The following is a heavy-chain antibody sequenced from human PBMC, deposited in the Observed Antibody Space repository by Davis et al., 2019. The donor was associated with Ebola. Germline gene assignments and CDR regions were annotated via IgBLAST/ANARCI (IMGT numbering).Heavy chain of an antibody. CDR2: INTDGSFT. J-gene: IGHJ6*04. Sequence: GESLKISCAASGFTFSSYWMHWVRQTPGKGLVWVSRINTDGSFTDYADSVKGRFTISRDNAQNSLYLQMNSLRADDTAVYYCVRDSWIPVSGRYSYYGMDVWGKGTTVTVSP. CDR3: VRDSWIPVSGRYSYYGMDV. CDR1: GFTFSSYW. D-gene: IGHD6-19*01. V-gene: IGHV3-74*01.